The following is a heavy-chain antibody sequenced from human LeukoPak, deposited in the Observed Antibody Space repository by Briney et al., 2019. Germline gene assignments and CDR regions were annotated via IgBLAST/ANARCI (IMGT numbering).Heavy chain of an antibody. J-gene: IGHJ6*03. Sequence: SVKVSCKASGGTFSSYAISWVRQAPGQGLEWMGGIIPIFGTANYAQKFQGRVTITADKSTSTAYMELRSLRSDDTAVYYCARVLVATSGYYYMDIWGKGTTVTISS. V-gene: IGHV1-69*06. CDR3: ARVLVATSGYYYMDI. CDR2: IIPIFGTA. D-gene: IGHD5-12*01. CDR1: GGTFSSYA.